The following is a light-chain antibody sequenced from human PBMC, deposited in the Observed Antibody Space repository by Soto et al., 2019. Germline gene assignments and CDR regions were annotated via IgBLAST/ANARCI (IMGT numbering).Light chain of an antibody. V-gene: IGKV1-39*01. Sequence: DIDMTQAPSSLSASVGDRVTITCRAGQDVVNYLNWYQQKPGKAPRLLIYAASSLRSGVPSRFSGSGSGTSFTLTITDLQPEDVATYYCQQSRTTAYTFAQGTKVEIK. CDR1: QDVVNY. CDR3: QQSRTTAYT. J-gene: IGKJ2*01. CDR2: AAS.